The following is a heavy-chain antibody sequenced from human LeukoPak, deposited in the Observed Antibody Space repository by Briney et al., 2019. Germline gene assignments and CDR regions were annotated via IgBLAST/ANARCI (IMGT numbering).Heavy chain of an antibody. CDR3: ARRIAAAGYYFDY. J-gene: IGHJ4*02. D-gene: IGHD6-13*01. CDR1: GYSFTSYW. Sequence: PGESLKISCKGSGYSFTSYWIGWVRQMPGKGLEWMGIIYPGDSDTRYSPSFQGQVTISADRSISTAYLQWSSLKASDTAMYYCARRIAAAGYYFDYWGQGTLVTVSS. V-gene: IGHV5-51*01. CDR2: IYPGDSDT.